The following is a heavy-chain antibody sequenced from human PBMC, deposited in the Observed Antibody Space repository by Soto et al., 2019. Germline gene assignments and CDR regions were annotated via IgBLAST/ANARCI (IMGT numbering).Heavy chain of an antibody. V-gene: IGHV1-18*01. Sequence: QVQLVQSGAEVKKPGASVKVSCKASGYTFTSYGISWVRQAPGQGLEWMGWISAYNGNTNYAQKLQGRVTMTTDTSTSSAYIERRSLRSDATAVYYCARDSIYGDYHYFDYCGQVTLVSVSS. CDR3: ARDSIYGDYHYFDY. D-gene: IGHD4-17*01. CDR2: ISAYNGNT. CDR1: GYTFTSYG. J-gene: IGHJ4*02.